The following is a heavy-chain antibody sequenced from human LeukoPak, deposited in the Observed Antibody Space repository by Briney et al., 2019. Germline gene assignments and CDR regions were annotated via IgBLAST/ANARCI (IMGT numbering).Heavy chain of an antibody. D-gene: IGHD3-16*01. CDR3: ARVRGGGYWYFDL. CDR2: INPSDGST. Sequence: ASVKVSCKASGYTFSSYYMHWVRQAPGQGLEWMGLINPSDGSTIYAQKFQGRVTMTRDTSTSTVYMELSSLTSEDTAVYYRARVRGGGYWYFDLWGRGTLVTVSS. V-gene: IGHV1-46*01. CDR1: GYTFSSYY. J-gene: IGHJ2*01.